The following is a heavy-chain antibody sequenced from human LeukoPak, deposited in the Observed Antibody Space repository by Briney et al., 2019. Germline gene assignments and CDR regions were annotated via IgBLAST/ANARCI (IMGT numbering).Heavy chain of an antibody. Sequence: GGSLRLSCAASGFTVSTNYMSWVRQAPGKGLEWVSLIYSGGSTYYADSVKGRFTISRDNSKNTLYLQMNSLRAEDTALYYCARGGIGYYDSSGYDEYFQHWGQGTLVAVSS. J-gene: IGHJ1*01. D-gene: IGHD3-22*01. CDR3: ARGGIGYYDSSGYDEYFQH. V-gene: IGHV3-66*01. CDR1: GFTVSTNY. CDR2: IYSGGST.